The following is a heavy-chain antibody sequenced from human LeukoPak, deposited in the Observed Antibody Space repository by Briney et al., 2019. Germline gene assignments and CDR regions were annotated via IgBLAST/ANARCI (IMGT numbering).Heavy chain of an antibody. CDR2: IHPNDGDT. D-gene: IGHD2-2*01. CDR3: ARANFLYCSSSTCLFDY. V-gene: IGHV1-2*02. Sequence: ASVKVSGKASRYTFTDYYMHWVRQAPGQGFEWMGWIHPNDGDTNYAQKFQGRVTMSRDTSISTAHMEVSRLRSDDTAVYYCARANFLYCSSSTCLFDYWGQGTLVTVSS. CDR1: RYTFTDYY. J-gene: IGHJ4*02.